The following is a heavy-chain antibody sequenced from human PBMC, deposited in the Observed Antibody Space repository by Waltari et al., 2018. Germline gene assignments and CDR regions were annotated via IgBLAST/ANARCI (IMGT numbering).Heavy chain of an antibody. V-gene: IGHV3-23*01. CDR2: IGGSGNDP. J-gene: IGHJ5*02. Sequence: SLRLSCAASGFTFSSHAMSWVRQAPGKGLEWVSTIGGSGNDPYYADSVEGRFTISRDNSQSTLYLQMNSLRAEDTAVYYCAREPSSGYPFNWFDPWGQGTLVTVSS. D-gene: IGHD3-22*01. CDR3: AREPSSGYPFNWFDP. CDR1: GFTFSSHA.